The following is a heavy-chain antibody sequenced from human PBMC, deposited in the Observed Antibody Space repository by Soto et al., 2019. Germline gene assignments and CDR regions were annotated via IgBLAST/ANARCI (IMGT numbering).Heavy chain of an antibody. CDR2: TYYTSKWYN. CDR3: AXXXXYYYXMDV. J-gene: IGHJ6*02. Sequence: QVQLQQSGPGLVKPSQTLSLTCAISGDSVSRNSAAWNWIRQSPSRGLEWLGRTYYTSKWYNNYAESVKSRITINPDTSKNQFSLQLNSVTPEDTAVYYCAXXXXYYYXMDVWGQGTTVTVSS. CDR1: GDSVSRNSAA. V-gene: IGHV6-1*01.